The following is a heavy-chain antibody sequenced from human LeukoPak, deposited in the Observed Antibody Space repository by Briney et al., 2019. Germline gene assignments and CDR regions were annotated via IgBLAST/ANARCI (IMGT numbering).Heavy chain of an antibody. CDR2: IYYSGST. CDR1: GDSISSSSYY. V-gene: IGHV4-39*07. J-gene: IGHJ4*02. D-gene: IGHD3-22*01. CDR3: ARVYYDSRGYYYTTRYYFDF. Sequence: SETLSLTCTVSGDSISSSSYYWGWIRQPPGKGLERVGYIYYSGSTYYNPSLKSRVTISVDTSKNQFSLKLRSVTAADTAIYYCARVYYDSRGYYYTTRYYFDFWGQGTLVTVSS.